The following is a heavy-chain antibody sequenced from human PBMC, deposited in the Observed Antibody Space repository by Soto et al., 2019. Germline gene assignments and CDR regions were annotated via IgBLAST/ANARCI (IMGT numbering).Heavy chain of an antibody. Sequence: EVQLVESGGGLVQPGGSLRLSCEASGFTFSSYSMNWVRQAPGKGLEWVSNISSSSSTIYYADSVKGRFTISRDNSKKSTFLQINRLGDEGNAGFYFAPLGWDWGQGTQVTVSS. V-gene: IGHV3-48*02. CDR3: APLGWD. CDR1: GFTFSSYS. J-gene: IGHJ4*02. CDR2: ISSSSSTI. D-gene: IGHD3-16*01.